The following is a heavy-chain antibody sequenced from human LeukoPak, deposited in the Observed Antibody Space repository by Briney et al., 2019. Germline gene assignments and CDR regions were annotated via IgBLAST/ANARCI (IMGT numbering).Heavy chain of an antibody. CDR1: GFTFSSYA. J-gene: IGHJ4*02. V-gene: IGHV3-23*01. CDR3: AKSPTGYTSYYFDY. D-gene: IGHD3-9*01. Sequence: PGGSLRLSCAASGFTFSSYAMSWVRQAPGKGLEWVSAVSGSGGSTYYADSVKGRFTISRDNSKNTLYLQMNSLRAEDTAVYYCAKSPTGYTSYYFDYWGQGTLVTVSS. CDR2: VSGSGGST.